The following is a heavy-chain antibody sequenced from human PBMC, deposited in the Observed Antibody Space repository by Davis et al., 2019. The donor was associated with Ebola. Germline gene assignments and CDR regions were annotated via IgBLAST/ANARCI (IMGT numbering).Heavy chain of an antibody. CDR3: ARASTIFGVVIMFDP. CDR1: GFTFSSYW. J-gene: IGHJ5*02. V-gene: IGHV3-7*03. CDR2: IKQDGSEK. Sequence: GGSLRLSCAASGFTFSSYWMSWVRKAPGKGLEWVANIKQDGSEKYYVDSVKGRFTIPRDNAKNSLYLQMNSLRAEDTAVYYCARASTIFGVVIMFDPWGQGTLVTVSS. D-gene: IGHD3-3*01.